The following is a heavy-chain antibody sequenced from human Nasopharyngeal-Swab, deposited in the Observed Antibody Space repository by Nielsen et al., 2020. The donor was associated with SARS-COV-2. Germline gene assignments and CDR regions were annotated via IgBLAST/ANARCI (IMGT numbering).Heavy chain of an antibody. V-gene: IGHV1-46*01. CDR3: AREGRPQILFY. Sequence: ASVKVSCKASGYTFTSYYMHWVRQAPGQGLEWMGIINPSGGSTSYAQKFQGRVTMTRDTSTSTVYMELSSLRYEDTAVYFCAREGRPQILFYWGQGTLVTVSS. J-gene: IGHJ4*02. CDR1: GYTFTSYY. D-gene: IGHD3-3*01. CDR2: INPSGGST.